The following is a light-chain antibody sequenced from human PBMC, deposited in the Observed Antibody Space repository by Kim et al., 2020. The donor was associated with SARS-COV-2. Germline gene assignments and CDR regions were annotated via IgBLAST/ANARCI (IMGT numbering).Light chain of an antibody. Sequence: IVLTQSPGTLSLSPGERATLSCRASQSVSSSYLAWYQQKPGQAPRLLIYGASSRATGIPDRFSGSGSGTDFTLTISRLQPEDFAVYYCQQYATSPLSFGRGTKVDIK. J-gene: IGKJ4*01. CDR2: GAS. V-gene: IGKV3-20*01. CDR1: QSVSSSY. CDR3: QQYATSPLS.